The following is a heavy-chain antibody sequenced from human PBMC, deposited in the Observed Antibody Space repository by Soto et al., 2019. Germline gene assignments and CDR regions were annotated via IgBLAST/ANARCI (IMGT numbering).Heavy chain of an antibody. CDR3: ARFLLDYGDYYFDY. V-gene: IGHV4-61*01. CDR2: ISYSETT. Sequence: SETLSLTCSVSVGSVSSGRYSWTWIRQPPGKGLEWIGNISYSETTNYNPSLRRRVTISLDTSKNQFSLTLTSVTAADTAVYYCARFLLDYGDYYFDYWGQGTLVTVSS. CDR1: VGSVSSGRYS. D-gene: IGHD4-17*01. J-gene: IGHJ4*02.